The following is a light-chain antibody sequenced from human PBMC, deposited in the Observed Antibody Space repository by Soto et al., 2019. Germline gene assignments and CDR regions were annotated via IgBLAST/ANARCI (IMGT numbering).Light chain of an antibody. CDR1: SGHSSYI. CDR2: LEGSGSY. J-gene: IGLJ3*02. CDR3: ETWDSNTHTV. V-gene: IGLV4-60*02. Sequence: QPVLTQSSSASASLGSSVKLTCTLSSGHSSYIIAWHQQQPGKAPRYLMKLEGSGSYNKGSGVPDRFSGSSSGADRYLTISTLQFADEADYYCETWDSNTHTVFGGGTQLTVL.